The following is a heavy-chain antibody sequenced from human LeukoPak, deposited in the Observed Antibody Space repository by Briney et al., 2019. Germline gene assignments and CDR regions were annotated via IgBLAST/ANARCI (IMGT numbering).Heavy chain of an antibody. CDR2: IWYDGSNK. D-gene: IGHD6-19*01. J-gene: IGHJ4*02. CDR3: ARDDVAVTGAPDF. V-gene: IGHV3-33*01. CDR1: GYTFSSYG. Sequence: GGSLRLSCAASGYTFSSYGMHWVRQAPGKGLEWVAVIWYDGSNKYYADSVKGRFTISRDNSKNTLYLQMNSLRAEDTAVYYCARDDVAVTGAPDFWGQGTLVTVSS.